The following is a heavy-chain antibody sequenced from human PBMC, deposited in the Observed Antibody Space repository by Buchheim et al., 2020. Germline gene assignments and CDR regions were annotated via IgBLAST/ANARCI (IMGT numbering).Heavy chain of an antibody. CDR2: ISYDGSNK. J-gene: IGHJ6*03. Sequence: QVQLVESGGGVVQPGRSLRLSCAASGFTFSSYGMHWVRQAPGKGLEWVAVISYDGSNKYYADSVKGRFTISRDNSKNTLYLQMNSLRAEDTAVYYCAKWGWLNYYYYMDVWGKGTT. D-gene: IGHD5-12*01. CDR3: AKWGWLNYYYYMDV. CDR1: GFTFSSYG. V-gene: IGHV3-30*18.